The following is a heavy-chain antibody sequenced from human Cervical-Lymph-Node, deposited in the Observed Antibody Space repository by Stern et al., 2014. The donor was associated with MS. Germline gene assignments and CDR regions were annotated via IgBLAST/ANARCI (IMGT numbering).Heavy chain of an antibody. Sequence: VQLVQSGAEVKKPGSSVRVSCKSSGDTFSTHAISWVRQAPGQGLERMGRTIPILAPTDYAQKFQGRLTIDADESTNTAYMELRSLTPDDTAVYYCAREKSDCSGGSCFSSLDYWGQGTLVTVSS. D-gene: IGHD2-15*01. CDR3: AREKSDCSGGSCFSSLDY. V-gene: IGHV1-69*11. CDR1: GDTFSTHA. CDR2: TIPILAPT. J-gene: IGHJ4*02.